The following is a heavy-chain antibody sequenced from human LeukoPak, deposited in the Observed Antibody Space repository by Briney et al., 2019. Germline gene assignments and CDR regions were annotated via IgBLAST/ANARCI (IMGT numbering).Heavy chain of an antibody. CDR2: IYYSGST. Sequence: SETLSLTCTVSGGSISSSSYYWGWIRQPPGKGLEWIGSIYYSGSTYYNPSLKSRVTISVDTSKNQFSLKLSSVTAADTAVYYCARGREVAATQNYWGQGTLVTVSS. D-gene: IGHD2-15*01. J-gene: IGHJ4*02. CDR1: GGSISSSSYY. CDR3: ARGREVAATQNY. V-gene: IGHV4-39*01.